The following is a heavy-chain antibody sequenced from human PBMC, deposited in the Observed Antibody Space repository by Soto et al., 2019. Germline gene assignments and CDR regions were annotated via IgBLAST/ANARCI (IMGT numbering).Heavy chain of an antibody. CDR3: AGMPYTSGLRFDP. CDR2: IYQSGVT. Sequence: SETLSLTCNMSGDSYSISTYSWSWIRQPPGKALQWIGFIYQSGVTSYNPSLASRVSISLDRSNNQCSLKLKSVTAADTAVYFCAGMPYTSGLRFDPWGPGTLVTVTS. V-gene: IGHV4-30-2*01. CDR1: GDSYSISTYS. J-gene: IGHJ5*02. D-gene: IGHD1-1*01.